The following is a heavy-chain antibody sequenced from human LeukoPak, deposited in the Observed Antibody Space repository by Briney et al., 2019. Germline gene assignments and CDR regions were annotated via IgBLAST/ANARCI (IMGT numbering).Heavy chain of an antibody. CDR1: GFTVSSNY. J-gene: IGHJ4*02. CDR2: IYNGGST. Sequence: GGSLRLSCAASGFTVSSNYMSWVHQTPGKGLECVSVIYNGGSTDYADSVKGRFTISRDNLKNTLYLQMNSLRAEDTAMYYCAKDQVGSGWYGADHWGQGTLVTVSS. CDR3: AKDQVGSGWYGADH. V-gene: IGHV3-66*01. D-gene: IGHD6-19*01.